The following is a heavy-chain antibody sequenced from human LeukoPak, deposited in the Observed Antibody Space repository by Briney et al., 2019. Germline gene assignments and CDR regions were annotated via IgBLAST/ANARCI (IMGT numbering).Heavy chain of an antibody. Sequence: GGSLRLSCAASGFTFSNYAMSWVRQAPGKGLEWVSTISGSGDSTYYAGSVKGRFTISRDKSKNTLYLQMNSLRAEDTAVYYCAKAPGYCTSTSCYGLYFDFWGQGTLVTVSS. CDR2: ISGSGDST. J-gene: IGHJ4*02. D-gene: IGHD2-2*01. CDR1: GFTFSNYA. V-gene: IGHV3-23*01. CDR3: AKAPGYCTSTSCYGLYFDF.